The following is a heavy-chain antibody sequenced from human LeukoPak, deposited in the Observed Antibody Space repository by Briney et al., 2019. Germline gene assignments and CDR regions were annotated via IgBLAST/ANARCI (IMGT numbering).Heavy chain of an antibody. CDR2: IYYSGST. D-gene: IGHD2-2*01. J-gene: IGHJ4*02. Sequence: SQTLSLTCTVSGGSISSSSYYWGWIRQPPGKGREWIGSIYYSGSTYYNPSLKSRVTISVDTSKNQFSLKLSSVTAADTAVYYCARDYCSSTSCPPDYWGQGTLVTVSS. CDR3: ARDYCSSTSCPPDY. CDR1: GGSISSSSYY. V-gene: IGHV4-39*07.